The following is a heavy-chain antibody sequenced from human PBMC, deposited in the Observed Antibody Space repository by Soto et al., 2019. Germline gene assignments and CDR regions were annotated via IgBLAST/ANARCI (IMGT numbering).Heavy chain of an antibody. Sequence: SETLSLTCTVSGGSVSSGSCYWSWIRQPPGKGLEWIGYIYYSGSTNYNPSLKSRVTISVDTSKNQFSLKLSSVTAADTAVYYCARADTLEQFDPWGQGTLVTVSS. D-gene: IGHD5-18*01. J-gene: IGHJ5*02. CDR3: ARADTLEQFDP. V-gene: IGHV4-61*01. CDR1: GGSVSSGSCY. CDR2: IYYSGST.